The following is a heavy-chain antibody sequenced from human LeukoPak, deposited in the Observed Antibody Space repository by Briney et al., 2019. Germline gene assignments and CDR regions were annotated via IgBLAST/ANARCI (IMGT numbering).Heavy chain of an antibody. CDR1: GFTFSSYG. CDR2: ISYDGSNK. V-gene: IGHV3-30*18. Sequence: PGGSLRLSCAASGFTFSSYGMHWVRQAPGKGLEWVAVISYDGSNKYYADSVKGRLTISRDNSKNTLYLQMNSLRAEDTAVYYCAKGVRSSSWYCFDYWGQGTLVSVSS. CDR3: AKGVRSSSWYCFDY. D-gene: IGHD6-13*01. J-gene: IGHJ4*02.